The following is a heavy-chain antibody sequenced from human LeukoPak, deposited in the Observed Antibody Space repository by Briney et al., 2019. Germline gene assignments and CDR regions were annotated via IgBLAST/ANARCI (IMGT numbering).Heavy chain of an antibody. J-gene: IGHJ3*02. Sequence: GRSLRLSCVGSGFTFEDYVMHWVRPAPGKGLEGVSGINWKSGSIGYADSVKGRFTISRDNAKNSLYQQINSLRTEDTALYYCTKGEYYSDNDGYYYDNAFDIWGQGTMVTVS. CDR1: GFTFEDYV. D-gene: IGHD3-22*01. V-gene: IGHV3-9*01. CDR3: TKGEYYSDNDGYYYDNAFDI. CDR2: INWKSGSI.